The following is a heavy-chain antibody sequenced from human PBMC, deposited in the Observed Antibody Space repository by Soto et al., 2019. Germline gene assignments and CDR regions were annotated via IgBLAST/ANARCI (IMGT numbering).Heavy chain of an antibody. D-gene: IGHD4-17*01. Sequence: PSETLSLTCTVSGGSISSYYWSWIRQPPGKGLEWIGYIYYSGSTNYNPSLKSRVTISVDTSKNQFSLKLSSVTAADTAVYYCTRHSADGDPLRDLFDSSGQGSLVIVSS. CDR3: TRHSADGDPLRDLFDS. CDR1: GGSISSYY. J-gene: IGHJ5*01. V-gene: IGHV4-59*08. CDR2: IYYSGST.